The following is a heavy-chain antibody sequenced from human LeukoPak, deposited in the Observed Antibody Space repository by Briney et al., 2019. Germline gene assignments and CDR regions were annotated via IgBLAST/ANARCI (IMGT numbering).Heavy chain of an antibody. CDR3: ATGGGWVPSFGVVTHIDV. CDR2: IDNDGHGI. Sequence: QTGGSLRLSCAASGFTFSGFWMHWVPPDPEKGLELVSLIDNDGHGILYADSVKGRFTTSRDNAKNTLYLQMNSVGFEDTAVYYCATGGGWVPSFGVVTHIDVWGKGTTVTVSS. J-gene: IGHJ6*03. V-gene: IGHV3-74*03. D-gene: IGHD3-3*01. CDR1: GFTFSGFW.